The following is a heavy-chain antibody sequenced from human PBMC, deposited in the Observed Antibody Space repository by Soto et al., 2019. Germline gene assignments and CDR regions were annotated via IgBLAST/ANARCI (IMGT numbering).Heavy chain of an antibody. CDR1: GFTFSSYG. J-gene: IGHJ4*02. CDR2: IWYDGSNK. D-gene: IGHD6-19*01. Sequence: VQLVESGGGVVQPGRSLRLSCAASGFTFSSYGMHWVRQAPGKGLEWVAVIWYDGSNKYYADSVKGRFTISRDNSKNTLYLQMNSLRAEDTAVYYCARGNIAVAGKLLDYWGQGTLVTVSS. V-gene: IGHV3-33*01. CDR3: ARGNIAVAGKLLDY.